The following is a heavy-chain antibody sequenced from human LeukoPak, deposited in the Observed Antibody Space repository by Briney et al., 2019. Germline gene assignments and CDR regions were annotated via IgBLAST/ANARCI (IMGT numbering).Heavy chain of an antibody. CDR1: ADSLSSGGHY. CDR3: ARGGNRFGGFYFDY. V-gene: IGHV4-31*03. J-gene: IGHJ4*02. Sequence: SETLSLTCTVSADSLSSGGHYWAWIRQFPGKGLESIGFIHHSGRSRHNPSLKDRVAISVDTPRKQFALKLSSVTAADTAMYYCARGGNRFGGFYFDYWGQGTQVIVSS. CDR2: IHHSGRS. D-gene: IGHD3-10*01.